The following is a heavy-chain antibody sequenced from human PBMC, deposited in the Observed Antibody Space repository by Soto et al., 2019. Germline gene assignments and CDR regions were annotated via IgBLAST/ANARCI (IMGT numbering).Heavy chain of an antibody. CDR1: RYIFTAYF. Sequence: QVQLVQSGAEVKKPGASVKVSCKAPRYIFTAYFMHWVRQAPGQGLGWMGWINPNNGATHYGLSFQGRVTMTRDTSISTAYMELSSVRSDDTAVYYCASHDPGARFDPWGQGTLVIVSS. D-gene: IGHD1-1*01. CDR3: ASHDPGARFDP. V-gene: IGHV1-2*02. CDR2: INPNNGAT. J-gene: IGHJ5*02.